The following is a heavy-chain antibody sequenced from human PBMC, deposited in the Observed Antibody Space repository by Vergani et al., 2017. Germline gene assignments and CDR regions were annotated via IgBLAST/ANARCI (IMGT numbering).Heavy chain of an antibody. D-gene: IGHD5-24*01. CDR1: GFTFSSYG. CDR3: ARDGGDGYNLGTNFDY. V-gene: IGHV3-33*01. CDR2: IWYDGSNK. Sequence: QVQLVESGGGVVQPGRSLRLSCAASGFTFSSYGMHWVRQAPGKGLEWVADIWYDGSNKYYADSVKGRFTISRDNSKNTLYLQMNSLRAEDTAVYYCARDGGDGYNLGTNFDYWGQGTLVTVSS. J-gene: IGHJ4*02.